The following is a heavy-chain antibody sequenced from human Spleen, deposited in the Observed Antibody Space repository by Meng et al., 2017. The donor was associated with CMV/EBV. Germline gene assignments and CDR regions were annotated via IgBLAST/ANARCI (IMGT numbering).Heavy chain of an antibody. D-gene: IGHD5-18*01. CDR3: ARVGGYSYGYYYGTDV. Sequence: GESLKIPCAASGFTFSGYWMSWVRQAPGKGLKWVANIKQDGSEKYYVDSVKGRFTISRDNAKNSLYLQMNSLRAEDTAVYYCARVGGYSYGYYYGTDVWGQGTTVTVSS. CDR2: IKQDGSEK. CDR1: GFTFSGYW. J-gene: IGHJ6*02. V-gene: IGHV3-7*03.